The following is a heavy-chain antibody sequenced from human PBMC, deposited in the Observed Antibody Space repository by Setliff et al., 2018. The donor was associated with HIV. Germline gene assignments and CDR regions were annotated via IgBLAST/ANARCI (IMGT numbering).Heavy chain of an antibody. D-gene: IGHD1-26*01. V-gene: IGHV1-2*06. CDR2: INPNTGKT. J-gene: IGHJ4*03. CDR1: GYNFKEHY. Sequence: AASVKVSCKTSGYNFKEHYIHWVRQAPGQGLEWMGQINPNTGKTKFTQEFQDRVTVTRDTSINTVYMDLVRLRYDDTAIYYCARGFFSGTYHYFDFWGQGSLVTVSS. CDR3: ARGFFSGTYHYFDF.